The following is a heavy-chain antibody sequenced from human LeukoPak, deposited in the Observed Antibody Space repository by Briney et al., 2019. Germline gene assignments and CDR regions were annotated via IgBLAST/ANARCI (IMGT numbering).Heavy chain of an antibody. CDR2: MYHSGSA. Sequence: SETLSLTCSVSGYSISSGYYWGWIRQPPGKGLELIGSMYHSGSAHYNPSLKSRVTISVDTSKNQFYLKVSSVTAADTAVYYCARESEYYDSSGYSYLFDSWGQGTLVTVSS. CDR3: ARESEYYDSSGYSYLFDS. J-gene: IGHJ4*02. D-gene: IGHD3-22*01. CDR1: GYSISSGYY. V-gene: IGHV4-38-2*02.